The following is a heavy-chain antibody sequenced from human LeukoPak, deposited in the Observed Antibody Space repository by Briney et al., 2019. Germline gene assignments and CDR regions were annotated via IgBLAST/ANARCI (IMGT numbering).Heavy chain of an antibody. CDR3: AKVGQWQSYYYYYGMDV. CDR1: GFSFKDFA. V-gene: IGHV3-23*01. Sequence: GGSLRLSCAASGFSFKDFAMSWVRQAPGKGLEWVSAISGSGGSTYYADSVKGRFTISRDNSKNTLYLQMNSLRAEDTAVYYCAKVGQWQSYYYYYGMDVWGQGTTVTVSS. D-gene: IGHD6-19*01. CDR2: ISGSGGST. J-gene: IGHJ6*02.